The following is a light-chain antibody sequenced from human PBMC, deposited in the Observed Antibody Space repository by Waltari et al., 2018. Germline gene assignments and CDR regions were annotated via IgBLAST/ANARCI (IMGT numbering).Light chain of an antibody. Sequence: QSALTHPASVSGSPGQSITISCTATATAAGGYNYVSWYQQHPGKAPKLIIFDVSSRPSGISNRFSGSKCGNTASLTISGVQPEDEADYYCCSFTSSSTWVFGGGTKLTVL. CDR2: DVS. CDR3: CSFTSSSTWV. CDR1: ATAAGGYNY. J-gene: IGLJ3*02. V-gene: IGLV2-14*03.